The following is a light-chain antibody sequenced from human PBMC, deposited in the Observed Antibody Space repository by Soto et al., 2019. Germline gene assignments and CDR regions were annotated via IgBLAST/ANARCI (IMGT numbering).Light chain of an antibody. CDR3: QQYNSYFPT. Sequence: DIRMTQFPSTLSASVGDRVTIICRASQSISSRLAWYQQRSGEAPRLLIYKASNLQSGVPSRFSGSGSETEFILTISILQPDDFATYYCQQYNSYFPTFGQGTKVEIK. CDR1: QSISSR. V-gene: IGKV1-5*03. CDR2: KAS. J-gene: IGKJ1*01.